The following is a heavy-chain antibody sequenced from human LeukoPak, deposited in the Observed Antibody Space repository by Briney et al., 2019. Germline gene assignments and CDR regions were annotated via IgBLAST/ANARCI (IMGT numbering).Heavy chain of an antibody. CDR2: ISYDGSNK. J-gene: IGHJ6*02. Sequence: GGSLRLSCAASGFTFSSYAMSWVRRAPGKGLEWVALISYDGSNKYYAESVKGRFTISRDNSKNTLYLQMNSLRAEDTAVYYCARVPVYSGSYFGSPYYYGMDVWGQGTTVTVSS. D-gene: IGHD1-26*01. V-gene: IGHV3-30*03. CDR1: GFTFSSYA. CDR3: ARVPVYSGSYFGSPYYYGMDV.